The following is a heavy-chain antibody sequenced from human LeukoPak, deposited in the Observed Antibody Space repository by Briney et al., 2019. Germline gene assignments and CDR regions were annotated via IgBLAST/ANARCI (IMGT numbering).Heavy chain of an antibody. V-gene: IGHV4-4*02. J-gene: IGHJ4*02. Sequence: SETLSLTRAVSGGSISGSNWWSWVRQPPGKGLEWIGEIYHSGSTNYNPSLKSRVTISLDTSKNHFSLKLSSVTAADTAIYYCARHGPRRDGYNYDYWGQGTLVTVSS. CDR1: GGSISGSNW. CDR3: ARHGPRRDGYNYDY. D-gene: IGHD5-24*01. CDR2: IYHSGST.